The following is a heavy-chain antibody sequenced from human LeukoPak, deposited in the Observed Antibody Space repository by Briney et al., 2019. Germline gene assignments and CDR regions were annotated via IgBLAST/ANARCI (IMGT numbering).Heavy chain of an antibody. CDR3: AKGAYDYIEMGYFDY. D-gene: IGHD5-12*01. V-gene: IGHV3-23*01. CDR1: GFSISNSA. Sequence: PGGSLRLSCAASGFSISNSAMSWVRQAPGKGLEWVSLIVASSGSTFYADSVKGRFTISRDSSNNTLYLQMNSLRAEDMAVYYCAKGAYDYIEMGYFDYWGQGTLVTVSS. CDR2: IVASSGST. J-gene: IGHJ4*02.